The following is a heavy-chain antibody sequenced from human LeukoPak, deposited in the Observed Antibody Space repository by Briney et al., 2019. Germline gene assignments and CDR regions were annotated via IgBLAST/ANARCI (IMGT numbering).Heavy chain of an antibody. J-gene: IGHJ4*02. CDR2: IHYSGST. V-gene: IGHV4-39*01. D-gene: IGHD3-22*01. Sequence: SETLSLTRTVSGGSISSSSYYWGWIRQPPGKGLEWIGSIHYSGSTYYNPSLKSRVTISVDTSKNQFSLKLSSVTAADTAVYYCARRIQTYYYDSSGYLEHDYWGQGTLVTVSS. CDR3: ARRIQTYYYDSSGYLEHDY. CDR1: GGSISSSSYY.